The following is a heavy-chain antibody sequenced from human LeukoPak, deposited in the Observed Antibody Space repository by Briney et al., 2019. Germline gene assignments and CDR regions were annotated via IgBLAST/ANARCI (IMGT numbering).Heavy chain of an antibody. CDR1: GYTFTGYY. CDR2: INPNSGGT. Sequence: ASVKVSCKASGYTFTGYYMHWVRQAPGQGLEWMGWINPNSGGTNYAQKFQGRVTMTRDTSISTAYMELSRLRSDDTAVYYCARDPSDILTGYFPDAFDIWGQGTMVTVSS. V-gene: IGHV1-2*02. D-gene: IGHD3-9*01. J-gene: IGHJ3*02. CDR3: ARDPSDILTGYFPDAFDI.